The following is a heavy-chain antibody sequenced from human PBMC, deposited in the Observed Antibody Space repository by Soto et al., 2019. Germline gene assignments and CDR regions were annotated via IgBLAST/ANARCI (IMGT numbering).Heavy chain of an antibody. V-gene: IGHV2-5*02. J-gene: IGHJ6*02. CDR3: AGSGSLEYYYGMDV. CDR2: IYWDDDK. CDR1: GFSLSTSGVG. D-gene: IGHD3-10*01. Sequence: QITLKESGPPLMKPTQTLTLTCTFSGFSLSTSGVGVGWIRQPPGKALEWLALIYWDDDKRYSPSLKSRLTITKDTSKNQVVLTMTNMDPVDTATYYCAGSGSLEYYYGMDVWGQGTTVTVSS.